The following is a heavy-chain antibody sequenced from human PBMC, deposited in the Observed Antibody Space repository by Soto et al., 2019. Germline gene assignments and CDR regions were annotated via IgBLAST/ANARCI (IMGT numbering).Heavy chain of an antibody. CDR3: ARGREFDS. V-gene: IGHV4-30-2*01. CDR1: GGSLTSGTYS. J-gene: IGHJ4*02. Sequence: QLQLRESGSRLVKPSQTLSLTCAVSGGSLTSGTYSWNWIRQPPGKGLEWIGYIFPSGTTYYNPSFMSRVSISIDVSKNQFSLNLRSLTAAETAVYYCARGREFDSWCQGTLVTVSS. CDR2: IFPSGTT.